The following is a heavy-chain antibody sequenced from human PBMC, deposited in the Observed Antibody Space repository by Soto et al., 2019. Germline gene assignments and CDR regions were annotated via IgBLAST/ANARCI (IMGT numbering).Heavy chain of an antibody. CDR1: GYTFTNYD. CDR2: MNPNSGNT. Sequence: QVQLVQSGVEVKKPGASVKVSCKASGYTFTNYDINWVRQATGQGLEWMGWMNPNSGNTGYAQKFQGRVTMTSNTHRSTAYMELTSLTSEDTAVYYCARGTRHRCVVGVTAMYYYALDVWGQGTTVTVSS. V-gene: IGHV1-8*01. CDR3: ARGTRHRCVVGVTAMYYYALDV. J-gene: IGHJ6*02. D-gene: IGHD2-21*02.